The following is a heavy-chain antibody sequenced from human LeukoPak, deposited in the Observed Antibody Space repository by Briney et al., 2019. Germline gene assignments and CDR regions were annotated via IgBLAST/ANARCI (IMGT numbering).Heavy chain of an antibody. D-gene: IGHD3-10*01. CDR3: ARDQFGELVVCTFHI. V-gene: IGHV3-48*03. CDR2: ISSSGGTI. Sequence: GGSLRLSCAASGFTFSSYEMNWVRQAPGKGLEWVSYISSSGGTIYYADSVKGRFTISRDNAKNSLYLQMNSLRAEDTAVYYCARDQFGELVVCTFHIWGQGTMVTVSS. J-gene: IGHJ3*02. CDR1: GFTFSSYE.